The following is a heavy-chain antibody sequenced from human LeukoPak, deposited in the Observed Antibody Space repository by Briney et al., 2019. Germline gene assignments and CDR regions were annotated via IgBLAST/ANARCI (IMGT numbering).Heavy chain of an antibody. CDR1: GFTFSSYG. J-gene: IGHJ6*02. CDR2: ISYDGSNK. D-gene: IGHD2-15*01. CDR3: AKDLSSVAATYYYGMDV. V-gene: IGHV3-30*18. Sequence: PGGSLRLSCAASGFTFSSYGMHWVRQAPGKGLEWVAVISYDGSNKYYADSVKGRFTISRDNSKNTLYLQMNSLRAEDTAVYYCAKDLSSVAATYYYGMDVWGQGPRSPSP.